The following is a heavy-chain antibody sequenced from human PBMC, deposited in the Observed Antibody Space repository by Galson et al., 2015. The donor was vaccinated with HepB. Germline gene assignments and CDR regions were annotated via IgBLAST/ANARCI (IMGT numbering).Heavy chain of an antibody. J-gene: IGHJ5*02. CDR3: AGDHSPVSYGSLVYS. D-gene: IGHD5-18*01. CDR2: INVDGSST. CDR1: GFTFSAYW. V-gene: IGHV3-74*01. Sequence: SLRLSCAASGFTFSAYWMHWVRQVPGKGLVWVARINVDGSSTSYADSVKGRFTISRDNAKNTLNLQLNSLRAEDTAVYYCAGDHSPVSYGSLVYSWGQGTLVTVS.